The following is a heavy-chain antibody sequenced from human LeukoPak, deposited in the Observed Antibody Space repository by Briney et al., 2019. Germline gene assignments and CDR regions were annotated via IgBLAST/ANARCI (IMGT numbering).Heavy chain of an antibody. J-gene: IGHJ4*02. V-gene: IGHV3-23*01. D-gene: IGHD5-18*01. Sequence: PGGSLRLSCAASGFTFSDYAMSWVRQAPGKGLEWVSGISDSGRSTYYTDSVRGRCTISRDISKNMVHLQLNNLRAEDTALYFCARHDSFIPFWGQGTLVSVSS. CDR3: ARHDSFIPF. CDR2: ISDSGRST. CDR1: GFTFSDYA.